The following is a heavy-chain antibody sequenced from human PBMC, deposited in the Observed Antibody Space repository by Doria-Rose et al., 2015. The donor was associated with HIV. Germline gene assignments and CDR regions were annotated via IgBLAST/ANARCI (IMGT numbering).Heavy chain of an antibody. Sequence: QVTLKESGPVLVKPTETLTLTCTVSGVSLSSPGMGVSWVRQPPGKALEWLANIFSDDERAYQTSLRSRLNITSGTSKGQVVLTMTDMDPVDTATYYCARIKSSRWYHKSSFAFWGQGTLVIVSA. D-gene: IGHD6-13*01. CDR1: GVSLSSPGMG. J-gene: IGHJ4*02. V-gene: IGHV2-26*01. CDR3: ARIKSSRWYHKSSFAF. CDR2: IFSDDER.